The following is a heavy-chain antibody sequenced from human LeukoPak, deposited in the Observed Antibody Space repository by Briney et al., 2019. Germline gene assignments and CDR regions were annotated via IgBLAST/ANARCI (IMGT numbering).Heavy chain of an antibody. CDR2: IYHSGST. V-gene: IGHV4-30-2*01. CDR3: ARAYCGGDCYSSFFDY. J-gene: IGHJ4*02. Sequence: SETLSLTCAVSGGSISSGGYSWSWIRQPPGKGLEWIGYIYHSGSTYYNPSLKSRVTISVDRSKNQFSLKLSSVTAADTAVYYCARAYCGGDCYSSFFDYWGQGTLVTVSS. CDR1: GGSISSGGYS. D-gene: IGHD2-21*02.